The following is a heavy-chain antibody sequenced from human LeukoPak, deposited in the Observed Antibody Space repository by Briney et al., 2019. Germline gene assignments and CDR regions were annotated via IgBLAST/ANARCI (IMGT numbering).Heavy chain of an antibody. CDR3: ARGYCSSTSCYRYWFDP. J-gene: IGHJ5*02. Sequence: APVKVSCKASGYTFTSYAMHWVRQAPGQRLEWMGWINAGNGNTKYSQKFQGRVTITRDTSASTAYMELSSLRSEDTAVYYCARGYCSSTSCYRYWFDPWGQGTLVTVSS. CDR1: GYTFTSYA. D-gene: IGHD2-2*02. V-gene: IGHV1-3*01. CDR2: INAGNGNT.